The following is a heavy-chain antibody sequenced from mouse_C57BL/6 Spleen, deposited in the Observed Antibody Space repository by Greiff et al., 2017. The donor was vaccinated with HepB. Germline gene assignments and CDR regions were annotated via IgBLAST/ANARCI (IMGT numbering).Heavy chain of an antibody. CDR1: GFNIKDYY. V-gene: IGHV14-1*01. Sequence: EVKLMESGAELVRPGASVKLSCTASGFNIKDYYMHWVKQRPEQGLEWIGRIDPEDGDTEYAPKFQGKATMTADTSSNTAYLQLSSLTSEDTAVYYCTTGGNPAWFAYWGQGTLVTVSA. CDR3: TTGGNPAWFAY. CDR2: IDPEDGDT. D-gene: IGHD2-1*01. J-gene: IGHJ3*01.